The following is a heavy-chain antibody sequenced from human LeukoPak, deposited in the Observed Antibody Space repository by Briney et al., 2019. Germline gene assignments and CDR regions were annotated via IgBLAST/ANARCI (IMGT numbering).Heavy chain of an antibody. CDR1: GFTFSSYA. D-gene: IGHD1-14*01. V-gene: IGHV3-7*01. CDR2: INQGGSDK. CDR3: TRDRSRAEDD. J-gene: IGHJ4*02. Sequence: GGSLRLSCAASGFTFSSYAMSWVRQAPGKGLEWVANINQGGSDKYYVDSVKGRFTISRDHANNLLYLQMNCLRGEDTAVYYCTRDRSRAEDDWGQGTLVTVSS.